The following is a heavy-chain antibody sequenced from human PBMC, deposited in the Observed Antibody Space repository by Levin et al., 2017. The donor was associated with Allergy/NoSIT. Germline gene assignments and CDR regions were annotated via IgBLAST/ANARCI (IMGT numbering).Heavy chain of an antibody. CDR3: ARDPRIGSGYEDYYYYGMDV. J-gene: IGHJ6*02. Sequence: GGSLRLSCAASGFTFSSYAMHWVRQAPGKGLEWVAVISYDGSNKYYADSVKGRFTISRDNSKNTLYLQMNSLRAEDTAVYYCARDPRIGSGYEDYYYYGMDVWGQGTTVTVSS. V-gene: IGHV3-30*04. CDR2: ISYDGSNK. D-gene: IGHD5-12*01. CDR1: GFTFSSYA.